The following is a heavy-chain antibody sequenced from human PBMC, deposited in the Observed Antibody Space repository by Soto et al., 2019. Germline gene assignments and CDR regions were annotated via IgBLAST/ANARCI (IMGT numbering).Heavy chain of an antibody. CDR3: ARVPGTTRYWDY. D-gene: IGHD3-10*01. CDR1: GFTFSDYA. CDR2: VSHDGRNT. Sequence: GGSLRLSCAASGFTFSDYAMHWVRQAPGKGLEWVAVVSHDGRNTHYADSVKGRFTISRDNAENSLYLQMNSLSVEDTAVYYCARVPGTTRYWDYWGQGILVTVSS. J-gene: IGHJ4*02. V-gene: IGHV3-30*03.